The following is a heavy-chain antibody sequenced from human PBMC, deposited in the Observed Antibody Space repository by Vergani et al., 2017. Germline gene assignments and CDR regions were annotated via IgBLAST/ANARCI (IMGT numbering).Heavy chain of an antibody. Sequence: EVQLVQSGAEVKKPGESLKISCKGSGYSFTSYWIGWVRQMPGKGLEWMGIFYPGDSDTRYSLSFQGQVTISADKSTSTAYLQWSSLKASDTAMYYCARLEIAVAGPNWFDPWGEGTLVTVSS. V-gene: IGHV5-51*01. J-gene: IGHJ5*02. CDR3: ARLEIAVAGPNWFDP. CDR1: GYSFTSYW. CDR2: FYPGDSDT. D-gene: IGHD6-19*01.